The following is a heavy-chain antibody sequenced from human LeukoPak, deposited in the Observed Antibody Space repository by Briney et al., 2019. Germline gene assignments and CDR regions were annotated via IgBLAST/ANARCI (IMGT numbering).Heavy chain of an antibody. J-gene: IGHJ6*03. Sequence: PGGSVRLSCAASGFTFDDYTMHWVRQAPGKGLEWVSLISWDGGSTYYADSVKGRFTISRDNSKNSLYLQMNSLRTEDTALYYCAKDGGYNLYYYYYMDVWGKGTTVTVSS. D-gene: IGHD5-24*01. CDR2: ISWDGGST. CDR3: AKDGGYNLYYYYYMDV. CDR1: GFTFDDYT. V-gene: IGHV3-43*01.